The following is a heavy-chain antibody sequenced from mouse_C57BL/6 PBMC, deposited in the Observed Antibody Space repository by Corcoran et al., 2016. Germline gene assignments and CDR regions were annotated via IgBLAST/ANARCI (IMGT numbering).Heavy chain of an antibody. Sequence: DVQLQESGPGLVKPSQSLSLTCSFTGYSITSGYYWNWIRQFPGNKLEWMGYISYDGSNNYNPSLKNRISITRDTSKNQFFLKLNSVTTEDTATYYCATLGDYWGQGTTLTVSS. CDR3: ATLGDY. J-gene: IGHJ2*01. V-gene: IGHV3-6*01. D-gene: IGHD4-1*01. CDR2: ISYDGSN. CDR1: GYSITSGYY.